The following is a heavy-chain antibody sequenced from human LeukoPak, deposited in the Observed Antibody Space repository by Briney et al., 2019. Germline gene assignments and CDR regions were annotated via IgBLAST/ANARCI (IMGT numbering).Heavy chain of an antibody. CDR3: ARDSSLTAPFDY. CDR2: IYHSGST. V-gene: IGHV4-4*02. Sequence: PSETLSLTCAVSGGSISSSNWWSWVRPPPGKGLEWIGEIYHSGSTNYNPSLKSRVTISVDRSKNQFSLKLSSVTAADTAVYYCARDSSLTAPFDYWGQGTLVTVSS. J-gene: IGHJ4*02. D-gene: IGHD2-2*01. CDR1: GGSISSSNW.